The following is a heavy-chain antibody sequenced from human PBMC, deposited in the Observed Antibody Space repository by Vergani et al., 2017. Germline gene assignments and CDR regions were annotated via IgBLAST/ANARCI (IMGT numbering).Heavy chain of an antibody. D-gene: IGHD6-13*01. Sequence: EVQLVESGGGLVKPGGSLRLSCAASGFTFSGSAMHWVRQASGKGLEWVGRIRSKANSYATAYAASVKGRFTISRDDSKNTAYLQMNSLKTEDTAVYYCTRQGYSRNFDYWGQGTLVTVSS. CDR1: GFTFSGSA. CDR3: TRQGYSRNFDY. V-gene: IGHV3-73*01. CDR2: IRSKANSYAT. J-gene: IGHJ4*02.